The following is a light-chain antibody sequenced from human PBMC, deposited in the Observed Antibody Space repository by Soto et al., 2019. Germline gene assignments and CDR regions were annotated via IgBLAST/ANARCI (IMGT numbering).Light chain of an antibody. J-gene: IGKJ4*01. CDR1: QGISSY. CDR2: AAS. V-gene: IGKV1-9*01. Sequence: DIQLTQSPSFLSASVGDRVTITCRASQGISSYVAWYQQKPGKAPRLLIYAASTLKSGVPSRFSGSGSGTEFALTISSLQPEDFATYYCQPLNSYPLTFGGGTKVEIK. CDR3: QPLNSYPLT.